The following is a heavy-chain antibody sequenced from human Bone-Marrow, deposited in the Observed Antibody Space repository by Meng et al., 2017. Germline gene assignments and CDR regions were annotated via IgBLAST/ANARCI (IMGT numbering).Heavy chain of an antibody. D-gene: IGHD3-3*01. V-gene: IGHV1-69*06. CDR3: ARDIGLFGVVIIGYYGMDV. CDR2: IIPIFGTA. J-gene: IGHJ6*02. CDR1: GGTFSSYA. Sequence: SVKVSCKASGGTFSSYAISWVRQAPGQGLEWMGGIIPIFGTANYAQKFQGRATITADKSTSTAYMELSSLRSVDTAVYYCARDIGLFGVVIIGYYGMDVWGQGTMVTVSS.